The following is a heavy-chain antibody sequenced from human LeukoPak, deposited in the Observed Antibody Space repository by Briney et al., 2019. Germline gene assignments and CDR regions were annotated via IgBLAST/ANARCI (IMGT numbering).Heavy chain of an antibody. V-gene: IGHV3-23*01. D-gene: IGHD2-15*01. CDR2: ISGSGGST. CDR3: AKEENCSGGSCYFVYYYYGMDV. J-gene: IGHJ6*02. Sequence: PGGSLRLSCAASGFTFSSYAMSWVRQAPGKGLEWVSAISGSGGSTYYADSVKGRFTISRDNSKNTLYLQMNSLRAEDTAVYYCAKEENCSGGSCYFVYYYYGMDVWGQGTTVTVSS. CDR1: GFTFSSYA.